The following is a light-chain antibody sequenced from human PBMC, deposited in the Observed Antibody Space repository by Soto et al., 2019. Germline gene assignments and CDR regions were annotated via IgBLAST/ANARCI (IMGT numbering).Light chain of an antibody. V-gene: IGKV1-12*01. CDR1: QDVGVY. CDR3: QQCARFPLA. J-gene: IGKJ4*01. CDR2: AAS. Sequence: DIQVTQSPPSVSASVGDRVTITCRASQDVGVYLAWYQQKPGTAPKLLISAASTLAVGVPARFSGSGSGTDFTLTISSLEPEDSATYFCQQCARFPLAFGGGTKVEIK.